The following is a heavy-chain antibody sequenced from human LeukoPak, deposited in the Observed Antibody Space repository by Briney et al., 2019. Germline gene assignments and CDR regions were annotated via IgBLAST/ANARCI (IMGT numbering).Heavy chain of an antibody. CDR1: GFTFSSYG. D-gene: IGHD3-10*01. Sequence: GGSLRLSCAASGFTFSSYGMHWVRQAPGKGPEWVAVIWYDGSNKYYADSVKGRFTISRDNSKNTLYLQMNSLRADDTAVYYCARHLHYYGSGNYYYYFYAMDVWGQGTTVTVSS. V-gene: IGHV3-33*01. J-gene: IGHJ6*02. CDR3: ARHLHYYGSGNYYYYFYAMDV. CDR2: IWYDGSNK.